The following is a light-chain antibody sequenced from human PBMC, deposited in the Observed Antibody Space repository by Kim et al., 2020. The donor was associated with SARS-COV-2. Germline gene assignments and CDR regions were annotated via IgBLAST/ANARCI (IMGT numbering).Light chain of an antibody. CDR3: QQYGSSPRVT. CDR2: GAS. V-gene: IGKV3-20*01. Sequence: PGERTTPSRRASQSVSSNYLAWYQQKPGQTPRLLIYGASSRATGIPDRFSGSGSGTDFTLTISRLEPEDFAVYYCQQYGSSPRVTFGGGTKLEI. J-gene: IGKJ4*01. CDR1: QSVSSNY.